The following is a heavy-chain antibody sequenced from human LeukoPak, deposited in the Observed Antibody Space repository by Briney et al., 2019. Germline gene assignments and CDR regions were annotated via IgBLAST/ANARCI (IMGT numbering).Heavy chain of an antibody. CDR2: IDPSDSYT. CDR3: ARVRLWFGEPSHFDY. V-gene: IGHV5-10-1*01. Sequence: GGSLRISCKGSGYSFTSYWISWVRQMPGKGLEWMGRIDPSDSYTNYSPSFQGHVTISADKSISTAYLQWSSLKASDTAMYYCARVRLWFGEPSHFDYWGQGTLVTVSS. D-gene: IGHD3-10*01. CDR1: GYSFTSYW. J-gene: IGHJ4*02.